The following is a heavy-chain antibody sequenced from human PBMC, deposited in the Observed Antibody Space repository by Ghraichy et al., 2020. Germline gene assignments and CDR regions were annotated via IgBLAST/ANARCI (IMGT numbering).Heavy chain of an antibody. J-gene: IGHJ4*02. D-gene: IGHD3/OR15-3a*01. V-gene: IGHV4-31*03. CDR2: IYYSGST. CDR1: GGSINSGDSY. CDR3: ARRRFLDWLDNENYFDY. Sequence: SETLSLTCTVSGGSINSGDSYWTWIRQHPGKGLEWIGYIYYSGSTSYNPSLKSRVIISFDTFKNHFSLKLSSVTAADTAVYYCARRRFLDWLDNENYFDYWGQGTLVTVSS.